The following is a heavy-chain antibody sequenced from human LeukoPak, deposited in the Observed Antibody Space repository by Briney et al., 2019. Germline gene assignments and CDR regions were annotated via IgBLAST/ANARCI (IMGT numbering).Heavy chain of an antibody. D-gene: IGHD4-17*01. V-gene: IGHV3-48*04. Sequence: GGSLRLSCAASGFTFSSYSMNWVRQAPGKGLEWVSYISSSSSTIHYADSVKGRFSISRDNSKNTLYLQMNSLRADDTAVYYCAKGARGDTVTSIVGLNWFDPWGQGTLVTDSS. CDR2: ISSSSSTI. J-gene: IGHJ5*02. CDR3: AKGARGDTVTSIVGLNWFDP. CDR1: GFTFSSYS.